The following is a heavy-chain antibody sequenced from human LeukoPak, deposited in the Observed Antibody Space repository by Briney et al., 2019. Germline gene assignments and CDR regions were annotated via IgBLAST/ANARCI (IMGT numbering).Heavy chain of an antibody. Sequence: GGSLRLSCAASGFTFSDYYMSWIRQAPGKGLEWVSYISSSGSTIYYADSVKGRFTISRDNAKNSLYLQMNSLRAEDTAVYYCASTNLGYSYGYPHWYFDLWGRGTLVTVSS. V-gene: IGHV3-11*04. CDR3: ASTNLGYSYGYPHWYFDL. CDR1: GFTFSDYY. CDR2: ISSSGSTI. D-gene: IGHD5-18*01. J-gene: IGHJ2*01.